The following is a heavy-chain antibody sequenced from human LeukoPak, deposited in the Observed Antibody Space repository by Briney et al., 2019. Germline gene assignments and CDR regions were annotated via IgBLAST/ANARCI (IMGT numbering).Heavy chain of an antibody. V-gene: IGHV3-33*01. D-gene: IGHD1-26*01. CDR2: IWYDGSKK. CDR1: GFTFSSNG. CDR3: ARMSGSHIDY. J-gene: IGHJ4*02. Sequence: GGSLRLSCAASGFTFSSNGMHWVRQAPGKGLEWVAVIWYDGSKKYYADSVKGRFTISRDNSKNTLDLQMDSLRAEDTAVYYCARMSGSHIDYWGQGTSVTVSS.